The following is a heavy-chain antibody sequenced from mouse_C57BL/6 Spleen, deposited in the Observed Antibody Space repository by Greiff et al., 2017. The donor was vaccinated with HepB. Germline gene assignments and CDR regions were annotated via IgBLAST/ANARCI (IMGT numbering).Heavy chain of an antibody. Sequence: QVQLQQPGAELVKPGASVKLSCKASGYTFTSYWMQWVKQRPGQGLEWIGEIDPSDSYTNYNQKFKGKATVTVDTSSSTAYMQLSSLTSEDSAVYYCARSELRPFAYWGQGTLVTVAA. CDR3: ARSELRPFAY. V-gene: IGHV1-50*01. D-gene: IGHD3-2*02. CDR1: GYTFTSYW. J-gene: IGHJ3*01. CDR2: IDPSDSYT.